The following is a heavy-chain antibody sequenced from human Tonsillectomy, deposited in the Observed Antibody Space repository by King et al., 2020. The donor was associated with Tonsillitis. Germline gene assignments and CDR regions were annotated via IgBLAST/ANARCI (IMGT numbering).Heavy chain of an antibody. Sequence: VQLVESGGGLVQPGGSLRLSCAASGFTFSSYAMSWVRQAPGKGLEWVSAISGSGGSTYYADSVKGRFTISRDNSKNTLYLQMNSLRAEDTAVYYCASCMVACRFYYYYGMDVWGQGTTVTVSS. CDR1: GFTFSSYA. J-gene: IGHJ6*02. CDR2: ISGSGGST. V-gene: IGHV3-23*04. CDR3: ASCMVACRFYYYYGMDV. D-gene: IGHD5-12*01.